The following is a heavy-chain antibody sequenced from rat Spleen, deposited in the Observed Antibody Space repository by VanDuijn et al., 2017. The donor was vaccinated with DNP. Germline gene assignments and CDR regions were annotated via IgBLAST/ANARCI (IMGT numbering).Heavy chain of an antibody. V-gene: IGHV5-58*01. CDR1: GFTFNTYW. J-gene: IGHJ3*01. Sequence: EVQLVETGGGLVQPGRSLKLSCVASGFTFNTYWMFWVRQAPGKGLEWVASINPDGASTYYLDSVKGRFTISRDNAENTLYLRLNSLRSEDTAIYYCASGFGWFAYWGQGTLVTVSS. CDR3: ASGFGWFAY. D-gene: IGHD4-1*01. CDR2: INPDGAST.